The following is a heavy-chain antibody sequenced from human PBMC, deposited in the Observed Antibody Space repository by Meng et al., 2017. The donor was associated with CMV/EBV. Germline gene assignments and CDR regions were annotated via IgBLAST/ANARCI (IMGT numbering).Heavy chain of an antibody. J-gene: IGHJ4*02. CDR2: INHSGST. CDR3: ARGSFANYYDSSGYYLGLLDY. CDR1: GGSFSGSY. Sequence: SETLSLTCAVYGGSFSGSYWSWIRQPPGKGLEWIGEINHSGSTNYNPSLKSRVTISVDTSKNQFSLKLSSVTAADTAVYYCARGSFANYYDSSGYYLGLLDYWGQGTLVTVSS. V-gene: IGHV4-34*01. D-gene: IGHD3-22*01.